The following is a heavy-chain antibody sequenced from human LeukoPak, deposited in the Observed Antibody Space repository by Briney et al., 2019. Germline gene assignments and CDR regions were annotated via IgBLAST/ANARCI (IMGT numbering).Heavy chain of an antibody. D-gene: IGHD6-6*01. CDR1: GGSFNGYY. V-gene: IGHV4-34*01. Sequence: SETLSLTCAIYGGSFNGYYWSWIRQPPGKGLEWIGGINKSGSTNYNPSLKSRVTISVDTSKNQFSLKLHSVTAADTAVYYCARNSAYSGSSGINYWGQGTLVTVSS. CDR2: INKSGST. CDR3: ARNSAYSGSSGINY. J-gene: IGHJ4*02.